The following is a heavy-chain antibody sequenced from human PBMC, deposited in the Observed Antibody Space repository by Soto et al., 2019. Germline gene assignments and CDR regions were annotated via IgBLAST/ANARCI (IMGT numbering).Heavy chain of an antibody. CDR1: GFTFGDYA. J-gene: IGHJ5*02. V-gene: IGHV3-49*03. CDR3: TRNGGYDFWSGYYTPGWFDP. CDR2: IRSKAYGGTT. D-gene: IGHD3-3*01. Sequence: GGSLRLSCTASGFTFGDYAMSWFRQAPGKGLEWVGFIRSKAYGGTTEYAASVKGRFTISRDDSKSIAYLQMNSLKTEDTAVYYCTRNGGYDFWSGYYTPGWFDPWGQGTLVTVSS.